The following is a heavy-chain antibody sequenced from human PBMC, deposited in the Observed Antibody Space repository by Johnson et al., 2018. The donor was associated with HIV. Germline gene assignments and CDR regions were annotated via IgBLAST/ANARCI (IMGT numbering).Heavy chain of an antibody. V-gene: IGHV3-30-3*01. CDR3: AREREDYGDNHDAFDI. CDR2: ISYDGSNK. Sequence: QVQLVESGGGVVQPGRSLRLSCAASGFTFSSYAMHWVRQAPGKGLEWVAVISYDGSNKYYADSVKGRFTISRDNSKNTLYLRMNSLRAEDTALYYCAREREDYGDNHDAFDIWGQGTMVTVSS. J-gene: IGHJ3*02. CDR1: GFTFSSYA. D-gene: IGHD4-17*01.